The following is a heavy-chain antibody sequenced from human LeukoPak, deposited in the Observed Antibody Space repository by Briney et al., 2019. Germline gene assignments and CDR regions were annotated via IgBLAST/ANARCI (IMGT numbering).Heavy chain of an antibody. J-gene: IGHJ3*02. CDR3: ARPFTMIARGSAFDI. CDR1: GFTFSSYG. V-gene: IGHV3-30*03. Sequence: GRSLRLSCAASGFTFSSYGMHWVRQAPGKGLEWVAVISYDGSNKYYADSVKGRFTISRDNSKNTLYLQMNSLRAEDTAVYYCARPFTMIARGSAFDIWGQGTMVTVSS. D-gene: IGHD3-22*01. CDR2: ISYDGSNK.